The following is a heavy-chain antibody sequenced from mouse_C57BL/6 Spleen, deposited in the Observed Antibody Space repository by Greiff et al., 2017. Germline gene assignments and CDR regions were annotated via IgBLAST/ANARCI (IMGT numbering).Heavy chain of an antibody. J-gene: IGHJ1*03. Sequence: EVKLQESGEGLVKPGGSLKLSCAASGFTFSSYAMSWVRQTPEKRLEWVAYISSGGDYIYYADTVKGRFTISRDNARNTLYLQMSSLKSEDTAMYYCTREGLGDWYFDVWGTGTTVTVSS. CDR2: ISSGGDYI. V-gene: IGHV5-9-1*02. CDR3: TREGLGDWYFDV. CDR1: GFTFSSYA. D-gene: IGHD4-1*01.